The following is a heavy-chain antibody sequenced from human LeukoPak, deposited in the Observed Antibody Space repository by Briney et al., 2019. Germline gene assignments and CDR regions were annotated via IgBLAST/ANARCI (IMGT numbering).Heavy chain of an antibody. Sequence: ASVKVSCKASGYTFTSYDINWVRQATGQGLEWMGWMNPNRGNTGYAQKFQSRVTMTRNTPISTAYMELSRLRSEDTAVYYCARAGGYCGRISCPYYFDYWGQGSLVAVSS. CDR2: MNPNRGNT. V-gene: IGHV1-8*01. CDR3: ARAGGYCGRISCPYYFDY. CDR1: GYTFTSYD. D-gene: IGHD2-15*01. J-gene: IGHJ4*02.